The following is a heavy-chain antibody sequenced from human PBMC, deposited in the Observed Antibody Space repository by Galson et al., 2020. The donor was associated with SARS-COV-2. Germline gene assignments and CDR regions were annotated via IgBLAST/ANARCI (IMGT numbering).Heavy chain of an antibody. D-gene: IGHD6-19*01. Sequence: GESLKISRKGSGYSFHDYWNGWVRQMPGKGLEWIGIIYPGDSYTIYNPSFQGQVTISADQSISPAYLQLSSLKAADTAMYYWARHGASSGWYEGIDSCGQGTLGTVSS. CDR2: IYPGDSYT. J-gene: IGHJ4*02. CDR3: ARHGASSGWYEGIDS. V-gene: IGHV5-51*01. CDR1: GYSFHDYW.